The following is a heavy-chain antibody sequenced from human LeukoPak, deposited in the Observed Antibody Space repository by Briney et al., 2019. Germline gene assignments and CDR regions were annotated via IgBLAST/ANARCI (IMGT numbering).Heavy chain of an antibody. V-gene: IGHV4-59*01. CDR2: IYYSGST. Sequence: SETLSLTCTVSGGSISSYYWSWIRQPPGKGLEWIGYIYYSGSTNYNPSLKSRVTISVDTSKNQFSLKLSSVTAADTAVYYCARVRGLGAFDIWGQGTTVTVSS. D-gene: IGHD3-16*01. CDR1: GGSISSYY. J-gene: IGHJ3*02. CDR3: ARVRGLGAFDI.